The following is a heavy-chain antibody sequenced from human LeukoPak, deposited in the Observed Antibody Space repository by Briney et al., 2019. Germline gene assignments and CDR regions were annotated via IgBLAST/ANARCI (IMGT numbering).Heavy chain of an antibody. CDR1: GYTFTSYG. J-gene: IGHJ6*02. Sequence: ASVKVSCKASGYTFTSYGISWVRQAPGQGLEWMGWISAYNGNTNYAQKLQGRVTMTTDTSTSTAYMELRSLRSDDTAVYYCARVGFVDTAMARSYGMDVWGQGTTVTVSS. D-gene: IGHD5-18*01. CDR2: ISAYNGNT. CDR3: ARVGFVDTAMARSYGMDV. V-gene: IGHV1-18*01.